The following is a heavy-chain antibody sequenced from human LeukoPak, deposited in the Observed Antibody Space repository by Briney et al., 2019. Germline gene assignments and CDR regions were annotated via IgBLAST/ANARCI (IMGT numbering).Heavy chain of an antibody. CDR1: GYTFTSYG. Sequence: ASVKVSCKASGYTFTSYGISWVRQAPGQGLEWMGWISAYNGNTNYAQKLQGRITMTTDTSTSTAYMELRSLRSDDTAVYYCARVGVGRGESSSWYFLVDYWGQGTLVTVSS. J-gene: IGHJ4*02. D-gene: IGHD6-13*01. CDR3: ARVGVGRGESSSWYFLVDY. V-gene: IGHV1-18*01. CDR2: ISAYNGNT.